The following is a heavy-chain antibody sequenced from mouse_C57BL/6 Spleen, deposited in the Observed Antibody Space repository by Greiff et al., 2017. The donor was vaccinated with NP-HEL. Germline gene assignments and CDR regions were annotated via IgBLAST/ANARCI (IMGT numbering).Heavy chain of an antibody. Sequence: EVQRVESGGGLVKPGGSLKLSCAASGFTFSSYAMSWVRQTPEKRLEWVATISDGGSYTYYPDNVKGRFTISRDNAKNNLYLQMSHLKSEDTAMYYCARVRYDYDGAMDYWGQGTSVTVSS. J-gene: IGHJ4*01. CDR3: ARVRYDYDGAMDY. CDR1: GFTFSSYA. D-gene: IGHD2-4*01. V-gene: IGHV5-4*01. CDR2: ISDGGSYT.